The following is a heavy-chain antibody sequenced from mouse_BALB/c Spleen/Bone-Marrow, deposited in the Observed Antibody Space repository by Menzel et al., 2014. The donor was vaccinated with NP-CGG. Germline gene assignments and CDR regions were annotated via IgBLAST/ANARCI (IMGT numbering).Heavy chain of an antibody. CDR2: INPNNGGT. CDR3: TRLSLLRGYFDY. V-gene: IGHV1S81*02. D-gene: IGHD1-2*01. CDR1: GYTFTSHY. Sequence: GAELVKPGTSVKLSCKASGYTFTSHYIYWVKQRPGQGLKWIGEINPNNGGTNFNEKFKSKATLTVDKSSSTAYMQLSSLTSEDSAVYYCTRLSLLRGYFDYWGQGTTLTVSS. J-gene: IGHJ2*01.